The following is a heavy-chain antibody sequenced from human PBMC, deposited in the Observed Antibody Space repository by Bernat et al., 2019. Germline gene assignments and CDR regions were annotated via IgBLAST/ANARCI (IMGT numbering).Heavy chain of an antibody. CDR1: GGSISSYY. J-gene: IGHJ1*01. CDR3: ARSGRTGAEYFQH. CDR2: IYYSGSI. D-gene: IGHD2-15*01. V-gene: IGHV4-59*01. Sequence: QVQLQESGPGLVKPSETLSLTCTVSGGSISSYYWSWIRQPPGKGLEWIGYIYYSGSINYDPSLTSRVTISVDTSKNQFSLKLSSVTAADTAVYYCARSGRTGAEYFQHWGQGTLVTVSS.